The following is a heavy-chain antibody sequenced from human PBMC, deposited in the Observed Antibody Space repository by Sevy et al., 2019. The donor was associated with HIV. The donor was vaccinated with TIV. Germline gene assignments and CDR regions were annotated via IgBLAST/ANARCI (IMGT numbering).Heavy chain of an antibody. CDR3: ARDRTYVFWSGYYGPYYYYGMDV. V-gene: IGHV3-21*01. CDR1: GFTFSSYS. J-gene: IGHJ6*02. Sequence: GGSLRLSCAASGFTFSSYSMNWVRQAPGKGLEWVSSISSSSSYIYYADSVKGRFTISRDNAKNSLYLQMNSLRAEDTAVYYCARDRTYVFWSGYYGPYYYYGMDVWGQGTTVTVSS. CDR2: ISSSSSYI. D-gene: IGHD3-3*01.